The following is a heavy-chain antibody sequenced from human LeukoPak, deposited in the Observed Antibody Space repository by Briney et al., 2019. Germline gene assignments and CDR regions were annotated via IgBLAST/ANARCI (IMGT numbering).Heavy chain of an antibody. Sequence: SVKVSCKASGGTFSSYAISWVRQAPGQGLEWMGGIIPIFGTTNYAQRFQGRVTITADESTSTAYMELSSLRSEDTAVYYCARRVLRRGYSGYGGLDYWGQGTLVTVSS. D-gene: IGHD5-12*01. V-gene: IGHV1-69*13. CDR1: GGTFSSYA. J-gene: IGHJ4*02. CDR3: ARRVLRRGYSGYGGLDY. CDR2: IIPIFGTT.